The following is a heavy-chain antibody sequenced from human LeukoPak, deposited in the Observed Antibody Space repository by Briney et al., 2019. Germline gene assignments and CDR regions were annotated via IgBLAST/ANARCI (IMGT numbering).Heavy chain of an antibody. CDR1: GFTFSSYG. V-gene: IGHV3-30*02. CDR3: AKLGQLWLLSYFDY. CDR2: IRSDGSNK. D-gene: IGHD5-18*01. J-gene: IGHJ4*02. Sequence: GGSLRLSCAASGFTFSSYGMHWVRQAPGKGLKWVAFIRSDGSNKYYADSVKGRFTISRDNSKNTLYLQMNSLRAEDTAVYYCAKLGQLWLLSYFDYWGQGTLVTVSS.